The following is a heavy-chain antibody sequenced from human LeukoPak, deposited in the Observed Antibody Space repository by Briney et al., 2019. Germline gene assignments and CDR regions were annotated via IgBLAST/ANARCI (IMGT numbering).Heavy chain of an antibody. D-gene: IGHD5-18*01. CDR2: IYFSGSS. CDR1: GRFISSYY. CDR3: AGGGYTYGPFDY. V-gene: IGHV4-59*13. Sequence: SETLSLMCTVWGRFISSYYCRWMRDSPGKGLEWIGYIYFSGSSNSHPPLRSRVTISVDTSKNQFSLKLTSVTAADTAVYYCAGGGYTYGPFDYWGQGTLVTVSS. J-gene: IGHJ4*02.